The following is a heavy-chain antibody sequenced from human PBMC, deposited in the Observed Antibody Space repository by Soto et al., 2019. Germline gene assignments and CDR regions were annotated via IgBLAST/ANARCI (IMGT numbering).Heavy chain of an antibody. CDR1: GFTFSSYG. J-gene: IGHJ4*02. D-gene: IGHD5-18*01. V-gene: IGHV3-30*18. CDR3: AKGRSVQLWFLY. CDR2: ISYDGSNK. Sequence: GGSLRLSCAASGFTFSSYGMHWVRQAPGKGLEWVAVISYDGSNKYYADSVKGRFTISRDNSKNTLYLQMNSLRAEDTAVYYCAKGRSVQLWFLYWGQGTLVTVSS.